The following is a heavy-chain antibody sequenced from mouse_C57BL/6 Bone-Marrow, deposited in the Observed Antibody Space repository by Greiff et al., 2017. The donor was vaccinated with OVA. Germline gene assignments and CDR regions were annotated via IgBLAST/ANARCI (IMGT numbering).Heavy chain of an antibody. CDR2: ISSGGDYI. V-gene: IGHV5-9-1*02. CDR3: TRAHYYGSSFDY. Sequence: EVQLVESGEGLVKPGGSLKLSCAASGFTFSSYAMSWVRQTPEKRLEWVAYISSGGDYIYYADTVKGLFTISRDNARNTLYLQMSSLKSEDTAMYYCTRAHYYGSSFDYWGQGTTLTVSS. J-gene: IGHJ2*01. CDR1: GFTFSSYA. D-gene: IGHD1-1*01.